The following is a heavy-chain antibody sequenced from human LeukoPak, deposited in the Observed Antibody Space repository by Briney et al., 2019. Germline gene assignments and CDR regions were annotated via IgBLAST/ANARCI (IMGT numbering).Heavy chain of an antibody. J-gene: IGHJ4*02. D-gene: IGHD1-7*01. CDR2: IKQDGSEK. Sequence: GGSLRLSCAASGFTFSSYWMSWVRQAPGKGLKWVANIKQDGSEKYYVDSVKGRFTISRDNAKNSLYLQMNSLRAEDTAVYYCARGLTYNWNYGLNFDYWGQGTLVTVSS. CDR3: ARGLTYNWNYGLNFDY. CDR1: GFTFSSYW. V-gene: IGHV3-7*01.